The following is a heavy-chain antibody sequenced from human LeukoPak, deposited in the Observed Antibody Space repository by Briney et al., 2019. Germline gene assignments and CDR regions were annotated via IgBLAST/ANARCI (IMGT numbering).Heavy chain of an antibody. CDR3: ARDLYCSGGSCYRESFDY. CDR2: IYHSGST. V-gene: IGHV4-38-2*02. Sequence: SETLSLTCTVSGYSISSGYYWGWIRQPPGKGLEWIGSIYHSGSTYYNPSLKSRVTISVDTSKNQFSLKLSSVTAADTAVYYCARDLYCSGGSCYRESFDYWGQGTLVTVSS. J-gene: IGHJ4*02. CDR1: GYSISSGYY. D-gene: IGHD2-15*01.